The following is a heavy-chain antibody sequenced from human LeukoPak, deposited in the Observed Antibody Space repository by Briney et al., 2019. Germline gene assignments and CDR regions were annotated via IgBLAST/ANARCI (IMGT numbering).Heavy chain of an antibody. Sequence: GGSLRLSCAASGFTVSGNYMSWVRQAPGKGLVWVSRTNTDGSSTTYADSVRGRFTISRDNAKNTLYLQMNSLRAEDTAVYYCARITNRDYFDFWGQGTLVTVSS. J-gene: IGHJ4*02. CDR1: GFTVSGNY. CDR2: TNTDGSST. D-gene: IGHD1-14*01. CDR3: ARITNRDYFDF. V-gene: IGHV3-74*01.